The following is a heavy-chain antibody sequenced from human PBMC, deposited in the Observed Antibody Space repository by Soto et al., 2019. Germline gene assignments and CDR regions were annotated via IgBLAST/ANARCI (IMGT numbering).Heavy chain of an antibody. CDR1: GFTFSSYA. CDR3: AKDRITIFGVVTSPFDY. V-gene: IGHV3-23*01. J-gene: IGHJ4*02. D-gene: IGHD3-3*01. CDR2: ISGSGGST. Sequence: GGSLRLSCAASGFTFSSYAMSWVRQAPGKGLEWVSAISGSGGSTYYADSVKGRFTISRDNSKNTLYLQMNSLRAEDTAVYYCAKDRITIFGVVTSPFDYWGQGTLVTVSS.